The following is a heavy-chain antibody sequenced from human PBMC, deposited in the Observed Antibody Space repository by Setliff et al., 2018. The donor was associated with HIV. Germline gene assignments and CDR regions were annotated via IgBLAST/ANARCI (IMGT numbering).Heavy chain of an antibody. J-gene: IGHJ6*03. CDR1: GFTFRSYA. D-gene: IGHD3-22*01. CDR2: ISGSGGTT. Sequence: HPGGSLRLSCAASGFTFRSYAMSWVRQAPGKALEWVSGISGSGGTTYYADSVKGRFTISRDNSKNTLYLQMSSLRAEDTAVYYCARDKDYYDYSGYYYIYYYMDVWGKGTTVTVSS. V-gene: IGHV3-23*01. CDR3: ARDKDYYDYSGYYYIYYYMDV.